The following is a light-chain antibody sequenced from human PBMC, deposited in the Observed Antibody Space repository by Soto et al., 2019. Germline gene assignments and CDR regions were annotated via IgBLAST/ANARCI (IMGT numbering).Light chain of an antibody. V-gene: IGLV1-51*01. CDR2: DNG. J-gene: IGLJ3*02. Sequence: QSALTQPPSVSAAPGQKVTISCSGSSSNIGRNFVSWYQQLPGTGPKLLIYDNGKRPSGTPERFSGSKSGMSATLAITGLQTGDEADYYCGTRDSSLKAWLFGAGTKLTVL. CDR3: GTRDSSLKAWL. CDR1: SSNIGRNF.